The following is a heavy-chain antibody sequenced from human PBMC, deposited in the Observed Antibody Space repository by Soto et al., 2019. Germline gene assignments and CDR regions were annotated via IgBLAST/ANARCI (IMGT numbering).Heavy chain of an antibody. CDR3: AKVGPNYDFWSGYDC. V-gene: IGHV3-23*01. J-gene: IGHJ4*02. CDR1: RLTFSSYA. D-gene: IGHD3-3*01. CDR2: ISGSGDST. Sequence: GGSLRLSCAASRLTFSSYAMSWVRQAPGKGLEWVSTISGSGDSTYYADSVKGRFTISRDNSKNTLYLQMNSLRAEDTAVYYCAKVGPNYDFWSGYDCWGQGTLVTVSS.